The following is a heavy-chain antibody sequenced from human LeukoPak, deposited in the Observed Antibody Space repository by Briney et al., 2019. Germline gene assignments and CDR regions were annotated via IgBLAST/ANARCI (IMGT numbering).Heavy chain of an antibody. Sequence: SETLSLTCTVSGGSISSSSYYWGWIRQPPGKGLEWIGSIYYSGSTYYNPSLKSRVTISVDTSKNQFSLKLSSVTAADTAVYYCARTALRGNYDSSGYYYGNIDYWGQGTLVTVSS. D-gene: IGHD3-22*01. CDR3: ARTALRGNYDSSGYYYGNIDY. V-gene: IGHV4-39*01. CDR1: GGSISSSSYY. CDR2: IYYSGST. J-gene: IGHJ4*02.